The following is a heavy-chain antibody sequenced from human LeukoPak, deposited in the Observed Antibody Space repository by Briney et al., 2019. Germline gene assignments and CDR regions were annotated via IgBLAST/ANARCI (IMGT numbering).Heavy chain of an antibody. CDR3: AKDLDIVATITGN. Sequence: RPGGPLRLSCAASGFTFSSYAMSWVRQAPGKGLEWVSGVSGSGGSTYYADSVKGRFTISRDNSKNTLYLQMNSLRAEDTAVYYCAKDLDIVATITGNWGQGTLVTVSS. V-gene: IGHV3-23*01. CDR1: GFTFSSYA. CDR2: VSGSGGST. D-gene: IGHD5-12*01. J-gene: IGHJ4*02.